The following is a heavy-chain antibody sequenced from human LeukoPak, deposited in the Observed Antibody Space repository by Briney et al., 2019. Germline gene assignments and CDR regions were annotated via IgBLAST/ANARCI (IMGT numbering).Heavy chain of an antibody. Sequence: ASVKVSCKASGYTFTGYYMHWVRQAPGQGLEWMGWISANNGDTDYAQSLQGRVTLTTDTSTNTAYMELRSLRSDDTAVYYCARDIAITNFDYWGQGTLVTVSS. D-gene: IGHD1-20*01. V-gene: IGHV1-18*04. CDR3: ARDIAITNFDY. CDR1: GYTFTGYY. CDR2: ISANNGDT. J-gene: IGHJ4*02.